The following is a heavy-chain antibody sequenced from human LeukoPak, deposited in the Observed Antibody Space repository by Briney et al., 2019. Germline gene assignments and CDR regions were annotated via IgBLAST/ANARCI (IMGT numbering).Heavy chain of an antibody. V-gene: IGHV1-69*04. D-gene: IGHD3-10*01. J-gene: IGHJ4*02. CDR2: IIPILGIA. CDR1: GGTFSSYA. CDR3: ASRKYYHGSGSYYNEPDY. Sequence: SVKVSCKASGGTFSSYAISWVRQAPGQGLEWMGRIIPILGIANYAQKFQGRVTITADKSTSTAYMELSSLRSEDTAVYYCASRKYYHGSGSYYNEPDYWGQGTLVTVSS.